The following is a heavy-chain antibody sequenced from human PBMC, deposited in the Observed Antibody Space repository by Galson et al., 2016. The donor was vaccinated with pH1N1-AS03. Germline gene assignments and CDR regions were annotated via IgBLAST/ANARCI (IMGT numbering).Heavy chain of an antibody. CDR3: ARGGGSSLDY. CDR2: INPSSGGI. D-gene: IGHD1-26*01. J-gene: IGHJ4*02. V-gene: IGHV1-2*02. Sequence: SVKVSCKASGYTFSDYYMHWVRQAPGQELEWMGWINPSSGGIKYTQKFQGRVTMTRDTSISTAYMELGRLTSDDTAVYFCARGGGSSLDYWGQGTLVPVSS. CDR1: GYTFSDYY.